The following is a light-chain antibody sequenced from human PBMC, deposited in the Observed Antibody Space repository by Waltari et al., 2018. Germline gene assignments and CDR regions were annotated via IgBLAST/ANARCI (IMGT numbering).Light chain of an antibody. CDR3: QKYDRLPAT. CDR2: GAS. CDR1: QGVSRF. Sequence: EIVLTQSPGTLSLSPGERGTLSCRASQGVSRFLAWYQQKPGQAPRLLIDGASTRATGIPDRFSGSGSGTYFSLTISRREPEDFAVYYCQKYDRLPATFGQGTKVEIK. V-gene: IGKV3-20*01. J-gene: IGKJ1*01.